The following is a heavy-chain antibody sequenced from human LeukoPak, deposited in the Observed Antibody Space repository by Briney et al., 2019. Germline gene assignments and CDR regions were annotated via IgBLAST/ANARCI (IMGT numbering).Heavy chain of an antibody. CDR3: ARGSEQWLPKSTFDY. D-gene: IGHD6-19*01. Sequence: GGSLRLSCAASGFTFSSYGMHWVRQAPGKGLEWVAVIWYDGSNKYYADSVKGRFTISRDNSKNTLYQQMNSLRAEDTAVYYCARGSEQWLPKSTFDYWGQGTLVTVSS. CDR2: IWYDGSNK. V-gene: IGHV3-33*01. J-gene: IGHJ4*02. CDR1: GFTFSSYG.